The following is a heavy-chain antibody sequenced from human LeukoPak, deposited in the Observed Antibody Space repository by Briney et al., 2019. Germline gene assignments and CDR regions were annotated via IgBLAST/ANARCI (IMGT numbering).Heavy chain of an antibody. CDR2: IRGSGGST. D-gene: IGHD3-22*01. J-gene: IGHJ3*02. CDR3: ANGGSYYDSSGYYYVRAFDI. Sequence: GGSLRLSCAASGFTFSSYAMSWVRQAPWKGLEWVSVIRGSGGSTYYADSVKGRFTISRDNSKNTLSLQMNSLRVEDTAVYYCANGGSYYDSSGYYYVRAFDIWGQGTMVTVSS. V-gene: IGHV3-23*01. CDR1: GFTFSSYA.